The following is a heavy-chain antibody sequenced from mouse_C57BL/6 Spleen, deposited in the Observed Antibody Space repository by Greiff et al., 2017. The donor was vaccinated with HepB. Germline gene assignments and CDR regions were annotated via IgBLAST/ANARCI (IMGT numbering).Heavy chain of an antibody. Sequence: EVKVEESGPGLVKPSQSLSLTCSVTGYSITSGYYWNWIRQFPGNKLEWMGYISYDGSNNYNPSLKNRISITRDTSKNQFFLKLNSVTTEDTATYYCAREDYVFAYWGQGTLVTVSA. CDR2: ISYDGSN. V-gene: IGHV3-6*01. CDR1: GYSITSGYY. D-gene: IGHD1-1*01. J-gene: IGHJ3*01. CDR3: AREDYVFAY.